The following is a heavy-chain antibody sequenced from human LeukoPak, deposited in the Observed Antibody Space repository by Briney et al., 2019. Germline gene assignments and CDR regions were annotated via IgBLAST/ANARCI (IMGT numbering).Heavy chain of an antibody. D-gene: IGHD4-17*01. V-gene: IGHV5-51*01. CDR1: GYSFTSYW. CDR2: IYPGDSDT. J-gene: IGHJ3*02. Sequence: GESLKISCKGSGYSFTSYWIAWVRQMPGKGLEWMGIIYPGDSDTRFSPSFQGQVTISADRSISTAYLQWSSLKASDTAMYYCARRATLTTNDAFDIWGQGTMVTVSS. CDR3: ARRATLTTNDAFDI.